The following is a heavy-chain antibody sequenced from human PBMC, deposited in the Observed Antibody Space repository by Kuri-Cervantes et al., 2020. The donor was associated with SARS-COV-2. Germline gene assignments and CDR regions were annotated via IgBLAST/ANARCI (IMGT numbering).Heavy chain of an antibody. D-gene: IGHD6-19*01. CDR3: ARDPEYSSGWYERGYYFDY. Sequence: GGSLRLSCAASGFTFSTFGMHWVRQAPGKGPEWVAGLWEDGSNEKYADSVKGRFSISRDNSKKMLYLQMNSLRAEDTAVYYCARDPEYSSGWYERGYYFDYWGQGTLVTVSS. CDR2: LWEDGSNE. V-gene: IGHV3-33*08. CDR1: GFTFSTFG. J-gene: IGHJ4*02.